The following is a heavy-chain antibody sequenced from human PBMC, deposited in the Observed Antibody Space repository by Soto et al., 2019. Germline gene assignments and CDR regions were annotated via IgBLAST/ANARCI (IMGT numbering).Heavy chain of an antibody. V-gene: IGHV4-34*01. CDR2: INHSGST. CDR3: ASNNYYFWSGYPYYFDY. J-gene: IGHJ4*02. Sequence: PSETLSLTCAVYGGSFSGYYWSWIRQPPGKGLEWIGEINHSGSTNYNPSLKSRVTISVDTSKNQFSLKLSSVTAADTAVYYCASNNYYFWSGYPYYFDYWGKGTLVPVSS. D-gene: IGHD3-3*01. CDR1: GGSFSGYY.